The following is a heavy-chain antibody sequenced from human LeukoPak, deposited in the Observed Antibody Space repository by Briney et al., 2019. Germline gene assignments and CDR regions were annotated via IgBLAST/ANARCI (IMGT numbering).Heavy chain of an antibody. CDR1: GFTFSSYA. CDR3: ARGYYGYFDY. J-gene: IGHJ4*02. V-gene: IGHV3-30-3*01. D-gene: IGHD2/OR15-2a*01. Sequence: PGGSLRLSCAASGFTFSSYAMHWVRQAPGKGLEWVAVILYDGSNKYYADSVKGRFTISRDNSKNTLYLQMNSLRAEDTAVYYCARGYYGYFDYWGQGTLVTVSS. CDR2: ILYDGSNK.